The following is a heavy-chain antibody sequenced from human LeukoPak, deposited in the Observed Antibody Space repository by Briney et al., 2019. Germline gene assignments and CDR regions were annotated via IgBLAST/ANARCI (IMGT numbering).Heavy chain of an antibody. CDR3: ARYSTTESEDY. V-gene: IGHV1-8*03. D-gene: IGHD4-17*01. J-gene: IGHJ4*02. CDR2: MNPNSGNT. CDR1: GYTFTSYD. Sequence: ASVKVSCKASGYTFTSYDINWVRQATGQGLEWMGWMNPNSGNTGYAQKFQGRVTITRNTSISTAYMELSSLRSEDTAVYYCARYSTTESEDYWGQGTLVSVSS.